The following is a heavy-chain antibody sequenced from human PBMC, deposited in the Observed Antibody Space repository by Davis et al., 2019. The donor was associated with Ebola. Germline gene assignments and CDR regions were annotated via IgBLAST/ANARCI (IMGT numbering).Heavy chain of an antibody. D-gene: IGHD3-3*01. CDR2: INHSGST. V-gene: IGHV4-34*01. CDR3: ARKGGAFWSPGYDY. Sequence: PSETLSLTCAVYGGSFSGYYWSWIRQPPGKGLEWIGEINHSGSTNYNPSLKSRVTISVDTSKNQFSLKLSSVTAADTAVYYCARKGGAFWSPGYDYWGQGTLVTVSS. J-gene: IGHJ4*02. CDR1: GGSFSGYY.